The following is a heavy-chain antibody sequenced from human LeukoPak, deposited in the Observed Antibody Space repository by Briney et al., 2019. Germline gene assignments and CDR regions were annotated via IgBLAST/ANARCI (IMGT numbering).Heavy chain of an antibody. Sequence: SETLSLTCTVSGGSTSCSTYYWGWIRQPPGKGLEWIGSVDYSGSTYYSPSLKSRVSISIDTSKDQFFLELSSVTAADTAVYYCVRHAGHSYGYPFYYYYMDVWGKGTTVTVSS. V-gene: IGHV4-39*07. J-gene: IGHJ6*03. CDR1: GGSTSCSTYY. CDR2: VDYSGST. D-gene: IGHD5-18*01. CDR3: VRHAGHSYGYPFYYYYMDV.